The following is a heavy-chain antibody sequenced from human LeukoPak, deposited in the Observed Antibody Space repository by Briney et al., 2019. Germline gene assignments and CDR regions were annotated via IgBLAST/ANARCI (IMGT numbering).Heavy chain of an antibody. V-gene: IGHV4-59*01. J-gene: IGHJ4*02. CDR3: ARGGSLAYYYDRGLDY. CDR1: GGSISSYY. Sequence: PSETLSLTCTVSGGSISSYYWSWIRQPPGKGLEWIGYIYYSGSTNYNPSLKSRVTISVDTSKNQFSLKLSSVTAADTAAYYCARGGSLAYYYDRGLDYWGQGTLVTVSS. CDR2: IYYSGST. D-gene: IGHD3-10*02.